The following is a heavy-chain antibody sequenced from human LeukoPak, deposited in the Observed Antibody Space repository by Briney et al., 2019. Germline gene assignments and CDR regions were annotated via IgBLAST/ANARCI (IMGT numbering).Heavy chain of an antibody. CDR2: IYHSGTN. J-gene: IGHJ1*01. CDR3: ARKAPFSPGYAQD. V-gene: IGHV4-59*07. Sequence: TDTLPLTCTVSGGSITSYFWTWIRQHPANGMEWIGYIYHSGTNNYNPSRKGRVSISADTSKYQFSLKLSSVTAADTAVYYCARKAPFSPGYAQDWGQGTLVTVSS. CDR1: GGSITSYF. D-gene: IGHD2/OR15-2a*01.